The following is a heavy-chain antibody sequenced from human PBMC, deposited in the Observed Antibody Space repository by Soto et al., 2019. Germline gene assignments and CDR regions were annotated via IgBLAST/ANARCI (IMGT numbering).Heavy chain of an antibody. D-gene: IGHD3-3*01. Sequence: EVQVVESGGGLVQPGGSLRLSCAVSGFTVNNNFMTWVRQSPGKGLECVSVISSDGSTYYADSVKGRFTISRDNSKNTLFLEMRSLRAGDTAVYYCARDIFGGSYDFWHGGQGTLVTVSS. J-gene: IGHJ4*02. CDR2: ISSDGST. CDR1: GFTVNNNF. V-gene: IGHV3-66*01. CDR3: ARDIFGGSYDFWH.